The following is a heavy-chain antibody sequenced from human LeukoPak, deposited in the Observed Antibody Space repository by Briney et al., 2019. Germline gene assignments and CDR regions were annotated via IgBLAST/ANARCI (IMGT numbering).Heavy chain of an antibody. Sequence: SETLSLTCTVSGASISSYYWSWIRQVAGKGLEWIGVIKTSGSTNYNPSLKSRVTMSVDTSKNQFSLKLSSVTAADTAVYYCARERACCGGDCYYYFDYWGQGTLVTVSS. CDR1: GASISSYY. V-gene: IGHV4-4*07. D-gene: IGHD2-21*02. J-gene: IGHJ4*02. CDR3: ARERACCGGDCYYYFDY. CDR2: IKTSGST.